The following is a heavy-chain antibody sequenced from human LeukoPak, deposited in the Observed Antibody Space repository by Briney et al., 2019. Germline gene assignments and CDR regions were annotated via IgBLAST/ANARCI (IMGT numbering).Heavy chain of an antibody. J-gene: IGHJ4*02. CDR1: GGSISSGGYS. D-gene: IGHD3-22*01. Sequence: SETLSLTCTVSGGSISSGGYSWSWIRQPPGKGLEWIGYIYYSGITYYNPSLKSRVTISVDTSKSQFSLKLSSVTAADTAVYYCARDTYDSRGFDYWGQGTRVTVSS. CDR2: IYYSGIT. CDR3: ARDTYDSRGFDY. V-gene: IGHV4-30-4*07.